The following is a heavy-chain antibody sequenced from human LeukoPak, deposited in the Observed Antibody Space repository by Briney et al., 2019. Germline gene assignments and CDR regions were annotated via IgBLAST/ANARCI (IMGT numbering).Heavy chain of an antibody. D-gene: IGHD5-18*01. CDR1: GGTFSSYA. J-gene: IGHJ5*02. CDR2: IIPIFGTA. Sequence: SVKVSCKASGGTFSSYAISWVRQAPGQGLEWMGGIIPIFGTANYAQKFQGRVTMTRDMSTSTVYMELSSLRSEDTAVYYCARDRKAIQLWSQNWFDPWGQGTLVTVSS. CDR3: ARDRKAIQLWSQNWFDP. V-gene: IGHV1-69*05.